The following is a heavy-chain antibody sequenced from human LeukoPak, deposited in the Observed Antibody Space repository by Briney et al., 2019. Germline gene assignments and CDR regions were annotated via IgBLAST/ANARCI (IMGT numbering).Heavy chain of an antibody. V-gene: IGHV3-23*01. CDR3: AKDVRYYYDSSGYFGY. J-gene: IGHJ4*02. CDR2: ISGSGGST. D-gene: IGHD3-22*01. CDR1: GFTFSSYA. Sequence: GGSLRLSCAASGFTFSSYAMSWVRQAPGKGLEWVSAISGSGGSTYYADSVKGRFTISRDNSKNTLYLQMNSLRAEDTAVHYCAKDVRYYYDSSGYFGYWGQGTLVTVSS.